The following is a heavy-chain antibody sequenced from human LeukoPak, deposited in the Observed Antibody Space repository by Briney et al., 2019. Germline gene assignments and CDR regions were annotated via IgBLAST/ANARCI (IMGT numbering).Heavy chain of an antibody. CDR2: FDPEDGET. V-gene: IGHV1-24*01. J-gene: IGHJ4*02. CDR1: GYTLTELS. D-gene: IGHD4-17*01. Sequence: ASVKVSCKVSGYTLTELSMHWVRQAPGKGLEWMGGFDPEDGETIYAQKFQGRVTMTEDTSTDTAYMELSSLRSEDTAVYYCATAFTGTNEIDYCGQGTLVTVSS. CDR3: ATAFTGTNEIDY.